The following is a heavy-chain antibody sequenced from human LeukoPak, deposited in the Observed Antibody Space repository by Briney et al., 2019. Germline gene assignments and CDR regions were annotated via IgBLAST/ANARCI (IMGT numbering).Heavy chain of an antibody. CDR2: IYYSGST. D-gene: IGHD6-13*01. Sequence: SETLSLTCTVSGGFISSGGYYWSWIRQHPGKGLEWIGYIYYSGSTYYNPSLKSRVTISVDTSKNQFSLKLSSVTAADTAVYYCARHTDIAALSSLNYWGQGTLVTVSS. CDR3: ARHTDIAALSSLNY. V-gene: IGHV4-31*03. J-gene: IGHJ4*02. CDR1: GGFISSGGYY.